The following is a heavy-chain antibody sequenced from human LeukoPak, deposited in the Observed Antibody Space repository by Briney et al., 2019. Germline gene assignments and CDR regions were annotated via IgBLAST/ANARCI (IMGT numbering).Heavy chain of an antibody. J-gene: IGHJ6*03. CDR1: GGSFSGYY. V-gene: IGHV4-34*01. Sequence: SETLSLTCAVYGGSFSGYYWSWIRQPPGKGLEWIGEINHSGSTNYNPSLKSRVTISVDTSKNQFSLKLSSVTAADTAVYYCARGLVEEGGYSNYYYYIDVWGKGTTVTVSS. D-gene: IGHD4-11*01. CDR3: ARGLVEEGGYSNYYYYIDV. CDR2: INHSGST.